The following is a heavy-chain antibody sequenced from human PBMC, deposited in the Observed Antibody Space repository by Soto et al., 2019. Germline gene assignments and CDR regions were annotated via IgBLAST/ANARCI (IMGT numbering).Heavy chain of an antibody. CDR1: GFSLSADGVG. CDR3: APAYCGTSWPNDAFVV. J-gene: IGHJ3*01. V-gene: IGHV2-5*01. Sequence: QITLTESGPTLVKPTQTLTLTCTFSGFSLSADGVGVAWIRQPPGKALEWLAGMYWNDDKRYSRSLKNRPTISNDTSKTHVDLTMTNLYPVDSATYSCAPAYCGTSWPNDAFVVWGQGTVVTVSS. CDR2: MYWNDDK. D-gene: IGHD2-21*01.